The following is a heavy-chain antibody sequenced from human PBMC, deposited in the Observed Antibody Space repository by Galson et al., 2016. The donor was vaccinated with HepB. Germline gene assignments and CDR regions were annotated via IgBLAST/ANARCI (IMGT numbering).Heavy chain of an antibody. J-gene: IGHJ3*02. CDR2: TYHTSKWYN. D-gene: IGHD5/OR15-5a*01. CDR3: ARDVSLAFDI. Sequence: CAISGDSVSSHSASWNWIRQSPSRGLEWLGRTYHTSKWYNDYSLSVKSRITINPDTSKNQYSLQLNSVTPEDTAVYYCARDVSLAFDIWGQGTMVTVSS. V-gene: IGHV6-1*01. CDR1: GDSVSSHSAS.